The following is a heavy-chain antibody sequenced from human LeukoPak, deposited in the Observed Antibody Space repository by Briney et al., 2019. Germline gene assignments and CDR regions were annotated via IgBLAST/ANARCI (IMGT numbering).Heavy chain of an antibody. CDR3: ARLEDSSSRHYAFDI. CDR2: VSADGRTQ. Sequence: GRSLRLSCAASGFTFRTYSIHWVRQAPGKGLEWVTVVSADGRTQLYSDSVKGRFTVSRDNSLNTLHLQMNSLKTEDTAVYYCARLEDSSSRHYAFDIWGQGTMVTVSS. V-gene: IGHV3-30*03. D-gene: IGHD6-6*01. J-gene: IGHJ3*02. CDR1: GFTFRTYS.